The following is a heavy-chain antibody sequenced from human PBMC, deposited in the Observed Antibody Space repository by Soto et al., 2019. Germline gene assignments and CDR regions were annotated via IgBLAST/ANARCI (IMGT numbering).Heavy chain of an antibody. V-gene: IGHV3-23*01. CDR3: AKSGTTKIKYYDFSPTDWFDP. CDR1: GFTFSSYA. D-gene: IGHD3-3*01. CDR2: ISGSGGST. J-gene: IGHJ5*02. Sequence: GGSLRLSCAASGFTFSSYAMSWVRQAPGKGLEWVSAISGSGGSTYYADSVKGRFTISRDNPKNTLYLQMNSLRAEDTAVYYCAKSGTTKIKYYDFSPTDWFDPWGQGTLVTVS.